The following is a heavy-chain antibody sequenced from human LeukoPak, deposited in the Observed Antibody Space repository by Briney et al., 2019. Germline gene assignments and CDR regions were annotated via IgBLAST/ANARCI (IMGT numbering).Heavy chain of an antibody. V-gene: IGHV1-18*01. D-gene: IGHD2-15*01. Sequence: ASVKVSCKASAYTFTNYGISWVRQVPGQGLEWMGWINTYNGNTNYAQKLQGRVTMTTDTSTSTAYMELRRLRSDDTAVYYCARDMLVANDAFDIWGQGTMVTVSS. CDR2: INTYNGNT. CDR3: ARDMLVANDAFDI. CDR1: AYTFTNYG. J-gene: IGHJ3*02.